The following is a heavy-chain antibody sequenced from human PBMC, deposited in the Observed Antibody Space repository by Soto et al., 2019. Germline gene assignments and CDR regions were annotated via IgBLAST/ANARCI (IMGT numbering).Heavy chain of an antibody. J-gene: IGHJ4*02. CDR3: AKAMGFGELSFDY. CDR1: GFTFSSYA. V-gene: IGHV3-23*01. CDR2: ISGSGGST. D-gene: IGHD3-10*01. Sequence: EVQLLESGGGLVQPGGSLRLSCAASGFTFSSYAMSWVRQAPGKGLEWVSAISGSGGSTYYADSVKGRFTISRDNSKNTLYLQMNSLRDEDTAVYYCAKAMGFGELSFDYWGQGTLVTVSS.